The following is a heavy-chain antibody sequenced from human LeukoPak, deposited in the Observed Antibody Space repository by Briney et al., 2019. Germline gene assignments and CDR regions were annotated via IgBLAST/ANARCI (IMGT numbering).Heavy chain of an antibody. CDR2: IYSGGST. J-gene: IGHJ4*02. Sequence: PGGSLRLSCAASGFTVSSNYMSWVRQAPGKGLEWVSVIYSGGSTYYAGSVKGRFTISRDNSKNTLYLQMNSLRAEDTAVYYCARGYCSGGSCYSFDYWGQGTLVTVSS. CDR1: GFTVSSNY. CDR3: ARGYCSGGSCYSFDY. V-gene: IGHV3-66*01. D-gene: IGHD2-15*01.